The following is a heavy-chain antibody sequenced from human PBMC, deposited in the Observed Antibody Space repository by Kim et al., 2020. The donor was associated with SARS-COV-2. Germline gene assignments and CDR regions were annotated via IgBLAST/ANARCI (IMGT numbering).Heavy chain of an antibody. CDR3: ARYYYDSSGSYYFDY. CDR1: GFTFSSYS. CDR2: ISSSSSYI. V-gene: IGHV3-21*01. D-gene: IGHD3-22*01. J-gene: IGHJ4*02. Sequence: GGSLRLSCAASGFTFSSYSMNWVRQAPGKGLEWVSSISSSSSYIYYADSVKGRFTISRDNAKNSLYLQMNSLRAEDTAVYYCARYYYDSSGSYYFDYWGQGTLVTVSS.